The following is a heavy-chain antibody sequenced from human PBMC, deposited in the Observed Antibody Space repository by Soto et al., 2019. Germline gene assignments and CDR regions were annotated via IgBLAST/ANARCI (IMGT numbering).Heavy chain of an antibody. J-gene: IGHJ4*02. V-gene: IGHV3-30-3*01. CDR2: ISYDGANK. CDR1: GFTFSSYA. Sequence: LSCAASGFTFSSYAMHGVRQAPGKGLEWVAVISYDGANKYFADSVKGRFTISRDNSKNTLYLQMNSLRGDDTAEYYCARDPGNYFDYWGQGTLVTVSS. CDR3: ARDPGNYFDY.